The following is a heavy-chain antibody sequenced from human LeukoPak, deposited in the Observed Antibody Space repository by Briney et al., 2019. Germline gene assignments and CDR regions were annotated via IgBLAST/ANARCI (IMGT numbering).Heavy chain of an antibody. CDR1: GGSISSGGYY. J-gene: IGHJ4*02. V-gene: IGHV4-31*03. CDR3: ARANTIFGVDFDY. D-gene: IGHD3-3*01. Sequence: SETLSPTCTVSGGSISSGGYYWSWIRQHPGKGLEWIGYIYYSGSTYYNPSLKSRVTISVDTSKNQFSLKLSSVTAADTAVYYCARANTIFGVDFDYWGQGTLVTVSS. CDR2: IYYSGST.